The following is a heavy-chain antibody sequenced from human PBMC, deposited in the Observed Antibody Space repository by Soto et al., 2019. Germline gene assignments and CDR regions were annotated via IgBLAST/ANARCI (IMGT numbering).Heavy chain of an antibody. J-gene: IGHJ5*02. D-gene: IGHD1-26*01. CDR3: ATHVWRRELPYNWFDP. CDR1: GGSISSSSYY. CDR2: IYYSVST. Sequence: PSETLSLTCTVSGGSISSSSYYWGWIRQPPGKGLEWIGSIYYSVSTYYNPSLKSRVTISVDTSKNQFSLKLSSVTAADTAVYYCATHVWRRELPYNWFDPWGQGTLVTVSS. V-gene: IGHV4-39*01.